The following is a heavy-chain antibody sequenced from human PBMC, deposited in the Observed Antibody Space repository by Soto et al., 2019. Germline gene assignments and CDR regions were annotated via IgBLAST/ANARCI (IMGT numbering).Heavy chain of an antibody. Sequence: QVQLVQSGAEVKRPESSMKVSCKPSGGTFNNYAINWVRQAPGQGLEWMGAIIPISGTTKYAQKFQGRVTITADKSTSTVYMELSSRRAEDTAVYYCARWGGRSGSGAVCCKKPVDYWGQGTLVTVAT. D-gene: IGHD3-3*01. CDR3: ARWGGRSGSGAVCCKKPVDY. CDR1: GGTFNNYA. V-gene: IGHV1-69*06. J-gene: IGHJ4*02. CDR2: IIPISGTT.